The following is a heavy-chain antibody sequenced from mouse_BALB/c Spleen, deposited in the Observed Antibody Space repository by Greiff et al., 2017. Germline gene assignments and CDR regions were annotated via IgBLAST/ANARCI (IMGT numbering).Heavy chain of an antibody. V-gene: IGHV5-6-5*01. CDR3: ARVYYGNLYAMDY. CDR2: ISSGGST. J-gene: IGHJ4*01. CDR1: GFTFSSYA. D-gene: IGHD2-1*01. Sequence: EVKLVESGGGLVKPGGSLKLSCAASGFTFSSYAMSWVRQTPEKRLEWVASISSGGSTYYPDSVKGRFTISRDNARNILYLQMSSLRSEDTAMYYCARVYYGNLYAMDYWGQGTSVTVSS.